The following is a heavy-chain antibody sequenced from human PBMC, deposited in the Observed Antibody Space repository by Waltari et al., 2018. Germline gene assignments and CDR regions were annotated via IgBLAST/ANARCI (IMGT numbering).Heavy chain of an antibody. CDR1: GFSVSANY. D-gene: IGHD2-15*01. V-gene: IGHV3-66*02. J-gene: IGHJ2*01. Sequence: EVQLVVSGGGLVQPGGSLRLSCVASGFSVSANYMNWVRQAPGKGLEWVSVIYSDDSTDYADSVKGRFTIFRDNSKNTVYLQMNSLRPEDTAVYYCARAFGYCSGVSCSYWYFDLWGRGTLSAVSS. CDR2: IYSDDST. CDR3: ARAFGYCSGVSCSYWYFDL.